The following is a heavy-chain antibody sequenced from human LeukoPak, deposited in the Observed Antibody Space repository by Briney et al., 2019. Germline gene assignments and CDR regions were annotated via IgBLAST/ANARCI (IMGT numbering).Heavy chain of an antibody. V-gene: IGHV1-69*02. CDR2: IIPILGIA. D-gene: IGHD4-23*01. Sequence: ASVKVSCKASGGTFSSYTISWVRQAPGQGLEWMERIIPILGIANYAQKFQGRVTITADKSTSTAYMELSSLRSEDTAVYYCARGYVGGNSRDAFDIWGQGTMVTVSS. CDR1: GGTFSSYT. J-gene: IGHJ3*02. CDR3: ARGYVGGNSRDAFDI.